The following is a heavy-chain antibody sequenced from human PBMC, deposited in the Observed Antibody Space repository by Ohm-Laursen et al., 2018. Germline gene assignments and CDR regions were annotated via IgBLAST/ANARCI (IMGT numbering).Heavy chain of an antibody. CDR1: GFTFNNYG. J-gene: IGHJ4*02. CDR2: ITTLNNP. D-gene: IGHD3-10*01. V-gene: IGHV3-23*01. Sequence: SLRLSCAASGFTFNNYGMSWVRQAPGRGLEWVSTITTLNNPHYADSVRGRFTISRDNSKDTLYLQMDSVRADDTAFYYCAKGGGSFLDYWGQGTLVTVSS. CDR3: AKGGGSFLDY.